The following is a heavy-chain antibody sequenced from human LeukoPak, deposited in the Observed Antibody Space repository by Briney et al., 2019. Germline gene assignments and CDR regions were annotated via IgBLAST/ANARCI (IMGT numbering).Heavy chain of an antibody. J-gene: IGHJ2*01. Sequence: PSETLSLTCAVYGGSFSGYYWSWIRQPPGKGLEWIGEINHSGSTNYNPSLKSRVTISVDTSKNQFSLKLSSVTAADTAVYYRARGPVLRFLEWLLRDWYFDLWGRGTLVTVSS. CDR1: GGSFSGYY. D-gene: IGHD3-3*01. V-gene: IGHV4-34*01. CDR2: INHSGST. CDR3: ARGPVLRFLEWLLRDWYFDL.